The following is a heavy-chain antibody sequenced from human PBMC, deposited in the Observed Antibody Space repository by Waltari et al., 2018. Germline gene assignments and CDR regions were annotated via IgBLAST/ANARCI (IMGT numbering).Heavy chain of an antibody. J-gene: IGHJ5*02. V-gene: IGHV1-69-2*01. D-gene: IGHD3-22*01. CDR1: GYTFTDYY. CDR3: ATGEYYYDRRDWFDP. CDR2: VDPEDGET. Sequence: EVQLVQSGAEVKKPGATVKISCKASGYTFTDYYMHWVQQTPGKGLEWMGRVDPEDGETIYAEKFQGRVTITADTSTDTAYMELSSLRSEDTAVYYCATGEYYYDRRDWFDPWGQGTLVTVSS.